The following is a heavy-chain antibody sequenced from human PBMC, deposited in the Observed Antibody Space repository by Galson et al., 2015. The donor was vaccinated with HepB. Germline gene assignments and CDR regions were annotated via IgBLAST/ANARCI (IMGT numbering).Heavy chain of an antibody. J-gene: IGHJ2*01. CDR2: INAGNGNT. D-gene: IGHD5-24*01. V-gene: IGHV1-3*01. CDR3: ARDIPGEMATTTGRGVRWYFDL. CDR1: GYTFTSYA. Sequence: SVKVSCKASGYTFTSYAMHWVRQAPGQRLEWMGWINAGNGNTKYSQKFQGRVTITRDTSASTAYMELSSLRSEDTAVYYCARDIPGEMATTTGRGVRWYFDLWGRGTLVTVSS.